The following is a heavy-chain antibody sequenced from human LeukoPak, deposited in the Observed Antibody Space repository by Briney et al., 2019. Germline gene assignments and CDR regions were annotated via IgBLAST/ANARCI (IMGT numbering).Heavy chain of an antibody. D-gene: IGHD6-6*01. CDR2: IYYSGST. Sequence: PSETLSLTCTVSGGSISSHYWSWIRQPPGKGLEWIGYIYYSGSTNYNPSLKSRVTISVDTSKNQFSLIVISVTAADTAVYYCARVAIAARGYYFDYWGQGTLVTVSS. J-gene: IGHJ4*02. V-gene: IGHV4-59*11. CDR3: ARVAIAARGYYFDY. CDR1: GGSISSHY.